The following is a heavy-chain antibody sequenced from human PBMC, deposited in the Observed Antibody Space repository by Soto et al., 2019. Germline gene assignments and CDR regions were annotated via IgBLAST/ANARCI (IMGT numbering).Heavy chain of an antibody. D-gene: IGHD6-19*01. V-gene: IGHV4-39*01. CDR3: ARRTVNIRTFYSGLKTHCFDY. CDR1: GGSISSSSYY. CDR2: IYYSGST. J-gene: IGHJ4*02. Sequence: SETLSLTCAVSGGSISSSSYYWGWIRQPPGKGLEWIGSIYYSGSTYYTPSLQSRVAISVDTSKNQFSLKLNSVTAADAAVYYCARRTVNIRTFYSGLKTHCFDYWGQGTLVTVSS.